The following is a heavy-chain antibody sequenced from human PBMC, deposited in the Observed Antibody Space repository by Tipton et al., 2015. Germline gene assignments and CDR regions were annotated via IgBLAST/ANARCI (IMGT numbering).Heavy chain of an antibody. J-gene: IGHJ4*02. V-gene: IGHV4-39*07. Sequence: LRLSCTVSGASISSTSYYWGWIRQPPGKGLEWIGSIYDSGSTYYNPSLKSRATISVDTSKYQFSLNLNSVTAADTAVYYCARRAGYGDHFDYWGRGTLVTVSP. CDR3: ARRAGYGDHFDY. CDR1: GASISSTSYY. D-gene: IGHD4-17*01. CDR2: IYDSGST.